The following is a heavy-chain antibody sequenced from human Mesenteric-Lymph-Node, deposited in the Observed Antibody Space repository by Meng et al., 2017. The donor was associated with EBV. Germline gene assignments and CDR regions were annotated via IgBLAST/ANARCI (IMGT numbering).Heavy chain of an antibody. Sequence: VHRAESERGLGKPLGTLYLPCDVLCGSISSSSRCSWVSQPPGKGMEWIGEIFHSGSAKYNPSLKSRVTISVDKSKNHFSLRLSSVTAADTAVYYCVRRVVVMKEEELDHWGQGTLVTVSS. CDR3: VRRVVVMKEEELDH. V-gene: IGHV4-4*02. CDR2: IFHSGSA. CDR1: CGSISSSSR. D-gene: IGHD3-22*01. J-gene: IGHJ4*02.